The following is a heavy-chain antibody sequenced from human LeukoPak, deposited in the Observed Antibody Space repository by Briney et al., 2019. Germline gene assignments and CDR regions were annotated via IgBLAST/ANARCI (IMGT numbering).Heavy chain of an antibody. CDR1: GGTFSSYS. V-gene: IGHV1-69*02. J-gene: IGHJ4*02. Sequence: SVKVSCKASGGTFSSYSITWLRQAPGQGLEWMGRIIPIFGMANYAQKSQGRVTIIADKSTSTAYMELSSLRSEDTAVYYCARGSGHDSSGYLVDYWGQGTLVTVSS. CDR3: ARGSGHDSSGYLVDY. CDR2: IIPIFGMA. D-gene: IGHD3-22*01.